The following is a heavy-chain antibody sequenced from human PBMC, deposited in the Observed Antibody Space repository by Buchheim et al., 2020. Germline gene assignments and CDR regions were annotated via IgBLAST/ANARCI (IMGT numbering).Heavy chain of an antibody. V-gene: IGHV3-30*04. D-gene: IGHD3-10*01. CDR1: GFTFSSYA. Sequence: QVQLVESGGGVVQPGRSLRLSCAASGFTFSSYAMHWVRQAPGKGLEWVAVISYDGSNKYYADSVKGRFTISSDNSKNTLYLQMNSLRAEDTAVYYCARLFGSGEDPFDYWGQGTL. CDR3: ARLFGSGEDPFDY. J-gene: IGHJ4*02. CDR2: ISYDGSNK.